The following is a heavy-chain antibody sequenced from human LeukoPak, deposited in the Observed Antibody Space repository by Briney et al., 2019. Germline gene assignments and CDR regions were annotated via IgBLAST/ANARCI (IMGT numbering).Heavy chain of an antibody. CDR2: IYYSGST. V-gene: IGHV4-59*01. Sequence: SETLSLTCTVSGGSINNYYWSWIRQPPGKGLEWIGCIYYSGSTNYNPSLKSRVTISVDTSKNHFSLKLSSLTAADTAVYYCARHRGSGYPYFDYWGQGTLVTVSS. CDR3: ARHRGSGYPYFDY. D-gene: IGHD3-22*01. CDR1: GGSINNYY. J-gene: IGHJ4*02.